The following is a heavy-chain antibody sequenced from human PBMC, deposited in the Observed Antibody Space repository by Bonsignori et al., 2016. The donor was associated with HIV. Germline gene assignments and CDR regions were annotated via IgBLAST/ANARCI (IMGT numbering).Heavy chain of an antibody. J-gene: IGHJ4*02. Sequence: RQAPGKGLEWIGYIYYSGSTNYNPSLKSRVTISVDTSKNQFSLKLSSVTAADTAVYYCARAPQHTIYDFWSGYQYYFDYWGQGTLVTVSS. D-gene: IGHD3-3*01. CDR3: ARAPQHTIYDFWSGYQYYFDY. V-gene: IGHV4-59*01. CDR2: IYYSGST.